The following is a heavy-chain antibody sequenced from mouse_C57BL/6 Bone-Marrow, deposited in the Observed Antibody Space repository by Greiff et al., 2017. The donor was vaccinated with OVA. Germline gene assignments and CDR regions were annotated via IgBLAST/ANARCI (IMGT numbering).Heavy chain of an antibody. D-gene: IGHD3-3*01. Sequence: QVQLQQPGAELVKPGASVKLSCKASGYTFTSYWMHWVKQRPGQGLEWIGMIHPNSGSTNYNEKFKSKATLTVDKSSSTAYMQLSSLTSEDSAVYYCAGEDDWWGCLYYYAMDYWGQGTSVTVSS. CDR1: GYTFTSYW. J-gene: IGHJ4*01. CDR3: AGEDDWWGCLYYYAMDY. CDR2: IHPNSGST. V-gene: IGHV1-64*01.